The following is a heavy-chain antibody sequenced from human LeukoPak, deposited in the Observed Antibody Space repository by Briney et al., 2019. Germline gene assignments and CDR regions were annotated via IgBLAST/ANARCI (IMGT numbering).Heavy chain of an antibody. CDR2: FYHSGYT. J-gene: IGHJ4*02. D-gene: IGHD2-15*01. CDR1: GYSISSGYY. CDR3: ARGRVAGRGDD. Sequence: SETLSLTCTVSGYSISSGYYWGWIRQPPGRGLEYIGTFYHSGYTYYNPSLKSRVIISLDTSKNQFSLNLSSVTAADTAVYYCARGRVAGRGDDWGQGTLVFVSS. V-gene: IGHV4-38-2*02.